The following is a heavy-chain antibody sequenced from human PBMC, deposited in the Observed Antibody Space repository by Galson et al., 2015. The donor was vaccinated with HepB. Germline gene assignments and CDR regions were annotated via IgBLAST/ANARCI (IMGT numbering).Heavy chain of an antibody. V-gene: IGHV3-21*01. CDR3: ARVPLQPGYFDL. Sequence: SLRLSCAASGFTISGYSMIWVRQAPWMGLEWVASITGGGNYINYVDSVQDRFTISRDNARNSLFLQMNSLRVDDTAVYYCARVPLQPGYFDLWGRGTLVTVS. CDR1: GFTISGYS. D-gene: IGHD4-11*01. CDR2: ITGGGNYI. J-gene: IGHJ2*01.